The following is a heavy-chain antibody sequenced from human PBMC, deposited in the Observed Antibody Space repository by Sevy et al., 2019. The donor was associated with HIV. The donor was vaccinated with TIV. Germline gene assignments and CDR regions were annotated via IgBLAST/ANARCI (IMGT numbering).Heavy chain of an antibody. J-gene: IGHJ5*02. CDR1: AFTFSNDW. CDR3: ATLSGNYWGDWLDP. V-gene: IGHV3-15*07. Sequence: GGSLRLSCVASAFTFSNDWMTWVRQSPGKGLEWVGHIRSATDGGTTYYAAPVKGRFTISRHDSKNTVYLEMNSLKIEDTGVYFCATLSGNYWGDWLDPWGQGTLVTVSS. D-gene: IGHD5-12*01. CDR2: IRSATDGGTT.